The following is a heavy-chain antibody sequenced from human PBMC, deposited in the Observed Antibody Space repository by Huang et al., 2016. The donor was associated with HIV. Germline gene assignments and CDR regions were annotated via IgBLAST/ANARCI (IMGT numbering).Heavy chain of an antibody. J-gene: IGHJ6*02. V-gene: IGHV3-23*01. Sequence: EVQLLESGGGLTQPGGSLRLSCAASGFAFSSYAMSWVRQAPGKGLEWFSVISGSGGSTNYAASVKGRFTISRDNSKNTLHLQMNSLRVEDTAIYYCAKDQSLDVWGQGTTVTVSS. CDR2: ISGSGGST. CDR3: AKDQSLDV. CDR1: GFAFSSYA.